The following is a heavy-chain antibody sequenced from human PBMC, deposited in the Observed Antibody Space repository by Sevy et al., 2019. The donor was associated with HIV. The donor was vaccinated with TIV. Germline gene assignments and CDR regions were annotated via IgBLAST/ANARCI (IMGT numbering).Heavy chain of an antibody. CDR2: IKSKGFGGTT. V-gene: IGHV3-15*01. D-gene: IGHD3-22*01. CDR1: GFIFTAAW. Sequence: GGSLRLSCAASGFIFTAAWMSWVRQAPGKGLQWVGRIKSKGFGGTTDYAAPLKVRFTISREDSKNTVYLQMNSLKIEDTGVYDCFHSGDFYDGFDPWGQGTLVTVSS. CDR3: FHSGDFYDGFDP. J-gene: IGHJ5*02.